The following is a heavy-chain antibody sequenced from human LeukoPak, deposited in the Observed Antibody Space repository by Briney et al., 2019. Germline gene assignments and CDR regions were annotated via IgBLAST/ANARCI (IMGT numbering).Heavy chain of an antibody. Sequence: GASVKVSCKASGYTLTGYNMNWVRQAPGQGLEWMGRINPNSGGTNYAQKFQGRVTMTRDTSISTAYMELSRLRSDDTAVYYCARDSKQQLVGGDYWGQGTLVTVSS. J-gene: IGHJ4*02. V-gene: IGHV1-2*06. D-gene: IGHD6-13*01. CDR3: ARDSKQQLVGGDY. CDR2: INPNSGGT. CDR1: GYTLTGYN.